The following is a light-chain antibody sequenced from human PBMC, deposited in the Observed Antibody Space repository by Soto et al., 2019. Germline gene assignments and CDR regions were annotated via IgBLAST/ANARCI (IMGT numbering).Light chain of an antibody. CDR3: QQYGSSPMYP. CDR2: GAS. J-gene: IGKJ2*01. Sequence: EIGLTQSPGTLSLSPGERATLSCRASQSVSSSYLAWYQQKPGQAPRLLIYGASSRATGIPDRFSGSGSGTDFTLTISRLEPEDFAVYYCQQYGSSPMYPFGQGTKLEIK. CDR1: QSVSSSY. V-gene: IGKV3-20*01.